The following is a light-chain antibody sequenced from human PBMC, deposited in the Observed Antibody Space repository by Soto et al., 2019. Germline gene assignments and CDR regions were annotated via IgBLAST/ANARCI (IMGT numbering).Light chain of an antibody. CDR3: QKRSNWPLN. CDR1: QSVSSY. CDR2: DAS. Sequence: EIVLTLSPATLSLSPGEISTLYCMASQSVSSYLAWYQQKPGQAPRLLIYDASNRATGIPARFSGSGSGTDFALTISSLEPEDFAVYYCQKRSNWPLNCGGGNKGAIK. V-gene: IGKV3-11*01. J-gene: IGKJ4*01.